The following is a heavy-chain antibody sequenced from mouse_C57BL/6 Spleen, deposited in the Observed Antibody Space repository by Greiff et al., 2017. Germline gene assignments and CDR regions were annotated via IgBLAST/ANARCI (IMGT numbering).Heavy chain of an antibody. CDR2: IYPGDGDT. CDR1: GYAFSSSW. J-gene: IGHJ1*03. D-gene: IGHD1-1*01. Sequence: QVQLKESGPELVKPGASVKISCKASGYAFSSSWMNWVKQRPGKGLEWIGRIYPGDGDTNYNGKFKGKATLTADKSSSTAYMQLSSLTSEDSAVYFCARCYYGSSYWYFDVWGTGTTVTVSS. V-gene: IGHV1-82*01. CDR3: ARCYYGSSYWYFDV.